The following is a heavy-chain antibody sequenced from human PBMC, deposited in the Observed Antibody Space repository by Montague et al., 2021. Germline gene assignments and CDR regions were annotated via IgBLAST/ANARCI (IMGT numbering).Heavy chain of an antibody. CDR3: ARERDRYYYMDI. Sequence: SETLSLTCTVSRSLINSDYYWGWIRQPPGKRLEWMGSDSHGGSTYYNPSLNGRITISVDTSNNHFSLKLSSVTAADTAMYYCARERDRYYYMDIWGKGTTITVSS. J-gene: IGHJ6*03. V-gene: IGHV4-38-2*02. CDR2: DSHGGST. CDR1: RSLINSDYY.